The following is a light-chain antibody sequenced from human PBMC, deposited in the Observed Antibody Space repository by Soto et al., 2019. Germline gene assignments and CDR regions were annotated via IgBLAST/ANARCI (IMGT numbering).Light chain of an antibody. CDR2: GAS. CDR1: QSISNSY. V-gene: IGKV3-20*01. Sequence: SMLNKYPGTLYLSPGERTTLSCRASQSISNSYLAWYQQKPGQAPRLLISGASSRATDIPDRFSGSGSGTDFTLIITTLEPEDFGMYYYQHYGRSPWTFGQGTE. J-gene: IGKJ1*01. CDR3: QHYGRSPWT.